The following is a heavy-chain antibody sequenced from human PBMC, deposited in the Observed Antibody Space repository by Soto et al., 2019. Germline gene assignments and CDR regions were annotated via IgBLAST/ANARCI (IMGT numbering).Heavy chain of an antibody. Sequence: GGALRLSCAASGFTFSSYNINWVRQASGKGLEWVSSISSSSSYIYYADSVKGRFTISRDNAKNSLYLQMNSLRAEDTAVYYCARALSSSTSCLDYWGQGTLVTVSS. J-gene: IGHJ4*02. CDR1: GFTFSSYN. CDR3: ARALSSSTSCLDY. V-gene: IGHV3-21*01. D-gene: IGHD2-2*01. CDR2: ISSSSSYI.